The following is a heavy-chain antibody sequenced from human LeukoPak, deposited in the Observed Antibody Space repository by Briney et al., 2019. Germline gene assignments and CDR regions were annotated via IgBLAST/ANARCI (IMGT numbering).Heavy chain of an antibody. Sequence: ASVKVSCMASGYTFTSYGISWVRQAPGQGLEWMGWISFYNGNTNYAQKLQGRVTMTTYTSTSTAYMELRSLRSDDTAVYYCARDQHGSGSYYKGPDYWGEGTLVTVSS. CDR3: ARDQHGSGSYYKGPDY. J-gene: IGHJ4*02. D-gene: IGHD3-10*01. V-gene: IGHV1-18*01. CDR2: ISFYNGNT. CDR1: GYTFTSYG.